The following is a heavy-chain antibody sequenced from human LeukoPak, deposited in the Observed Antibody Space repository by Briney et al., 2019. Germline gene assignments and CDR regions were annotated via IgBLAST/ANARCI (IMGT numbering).Heavy chain of an antibody. J-gene: IGHJ4*02. V-gene: IGHV3-64*01. CDR1: GFTFSRHA. D-gene: IGHD5-18*01. Sequence: PGGSLRLSCAASGFTFSRHAMHWVRQAPGKGLGYISSISDNGGSTFYANSVKGIFTISRDNSNNMLYLQMGSLRVEDMAVYYCSRGLDRGYAYGPLEWGQGDLVTVSS. CDR3: SRGLDRGYAYGPLE. CDR2: ISDNGGST.